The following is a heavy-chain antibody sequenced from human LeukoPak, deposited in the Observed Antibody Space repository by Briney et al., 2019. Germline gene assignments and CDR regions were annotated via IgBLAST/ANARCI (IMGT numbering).Heavy chain of an antibody. V-gene: IGHV4-31*11. CDR3: ARWSTVIYWFDP. CDR2: IYYSGST. D-gene: IGHD4-11*01. CDR1: GGSFSGYY. J-gene: IGHJ5*02. Sequence: SETLSLTCAVYGGSFSGYYWSWIRQHPGKGLEWIGYIYYSGSTYYNPSLKSRVTISVDTSKNQFSLKLSSVTAADTAVYYCARWSTVIYWFDPWGQGTLVTASS.